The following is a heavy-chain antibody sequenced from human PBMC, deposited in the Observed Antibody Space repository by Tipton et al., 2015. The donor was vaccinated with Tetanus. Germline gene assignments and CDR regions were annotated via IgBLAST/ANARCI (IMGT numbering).Heavy chain of an antibody. CDR3: ARDFEWSFDY. Sequence: SGFTFDDYAMHWVRQAPGKGLEWVSGISWNSGSIGYADSVKGRFTISRDNAKNSLYLQMNSLRVEDTAVYYCARDFEWSFDYWGQGTLVTVSS. J-gene: IGHJ4*02. CDR2: ISWNSGSI. V-gene: IGHV3-9*01. D-gene: IGHD3-3*01. CDR1: GFTFDDYA.